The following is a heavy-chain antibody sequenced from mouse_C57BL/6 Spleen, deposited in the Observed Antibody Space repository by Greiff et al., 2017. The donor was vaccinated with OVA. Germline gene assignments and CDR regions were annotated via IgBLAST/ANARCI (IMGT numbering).Heavy chain of an antibody. V-gene: IGHV1-53*01. CDR2: INPSNGGT. Sequence: QVQLQQPGTELVKPGASVKLSCKASGYTFTSYWMHWVKQRPGQGLEWIGNINPSNGGTNFNEKFKSKVTLTVDKSSSTAYMQLSSLTSEDSAVYYCARVERDSSGWFAYWGQGTLVTVSA. CDR1: GYTFTSYW. J-gene: IGHJ3*01. CDR3: ARVERDSSGWFAY. D-gene: IGHD3-2*02.